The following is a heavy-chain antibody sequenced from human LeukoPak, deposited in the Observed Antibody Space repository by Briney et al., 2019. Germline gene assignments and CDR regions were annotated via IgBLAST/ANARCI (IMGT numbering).Heavy chain of an antibody. V-gene: IGHV3-30-3*01. D-gene: IGHD3-10*01. Sequence: GGSLRLSCAASGFTFSSYAIHWVRQAPGKGLEWLAVISFDGSNKYYADSVKGRFTISRDNSKNTLYLQMNSLRAEDTAVYYCARDQGHYGSGSSLDYWGQGTLVTVSS. J-gene: IGHJ4*02. CDR2: ISFDGSNK. CDR3: ARDQGHYGSGSSLDY. CDR1: GFTFSSYA.